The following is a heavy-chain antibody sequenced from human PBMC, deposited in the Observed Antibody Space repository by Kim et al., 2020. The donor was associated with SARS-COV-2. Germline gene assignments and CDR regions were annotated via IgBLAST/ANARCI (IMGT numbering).Heavy chain of an antibody. CDR2: IYSGGST. D-gene: IGHD4-17*01. V-gene: IGHV3-53*01. CDR3: ARDPGLRNGMDV. Sequence: GGSLRLSCAASGFTVSSDYMNWVRQAPGKGLEWISVIYSGGSTYYGDSVKGRFTISRDNSKNMLYLQMNSLKADDTAVYYCARDPGLRNGMDVWGQGTT. CDR1: GFTVSSDY. J-gene: IGHJ6*02.